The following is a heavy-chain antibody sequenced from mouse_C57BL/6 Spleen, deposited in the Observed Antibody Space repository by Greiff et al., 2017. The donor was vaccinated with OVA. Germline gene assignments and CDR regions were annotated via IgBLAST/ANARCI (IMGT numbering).Heavy chain of an antibody. V-gene: IGHV1-54*01. CDR2: INPGSGGT. Sequence: QVQLQQSGAELVRPGTSVKVSCKASGYAFTNYLIEWVKQRPGQGLEWIGVINPGSGGTNYNEKFKGKATLTADKSSSPAYMQLSSLTSEDSAVYFCARSGGYYVGFAYWGQGTLVTVSA. CDR1: GYAFTNYL. D-gene: IGHD2-3*01. CDR3: ARSGGYYVGFAY. J-gene: IGHJ3*01.